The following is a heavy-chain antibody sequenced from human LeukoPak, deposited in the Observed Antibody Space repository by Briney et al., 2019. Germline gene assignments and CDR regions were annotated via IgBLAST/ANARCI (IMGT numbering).Heavy chain of an antibody. CDR3: ASRALGPSYYDSSGYYSYFFDY. CDR2: IYYSGST. CDR1: GGSISSSSYY. Sequence: PSETLSLTCTVSGGSISSSSYYWGWIRQPPGKGLEWIGSIYYSGSTYYNPSLKSRVTISVDTSKNQFSLKLSSVTAADTAVYYCASRALGPSYYDSSGYYSYFFDYWGQGTLVTVSS. D-gene: IGHD3-22*01. V-gene: IGHV4-39*01. J-gene: IGHJ4*02.